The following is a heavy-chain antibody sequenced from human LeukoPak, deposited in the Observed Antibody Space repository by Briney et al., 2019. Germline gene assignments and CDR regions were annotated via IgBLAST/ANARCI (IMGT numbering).Heavy chain of an antibody. CDR2: ISYDGSNK. CDR1: GGTFSSYA. V-gene: IGHV3-30*14. CDR3: ARDGHCYGGSCFSDY. D-gene: IGHD2-15*01. J-gene: IGHJ4*02. Sequence: SCKASGGTFSSYAMHWVRQAPGKGLEWVAVISYDGSNKYYADSVKGRFTISRDNSKNTLYLQMNSLRAEDTAVYYCARDGHCYGGSCFSDYWGQGTLVTVSS.